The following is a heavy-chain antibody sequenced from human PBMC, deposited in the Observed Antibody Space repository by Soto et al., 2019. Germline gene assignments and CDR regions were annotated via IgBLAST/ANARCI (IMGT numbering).Heavy chain of an antibody. CDR2: ISGSGGST. D-gene: IGHD6-13*01. CDR1: GFTFSSYA. J-gene: IGHJ6*02. CDR3: AKGGVQHYYGMDV. V-gene: IGHV3-23*01. Sequence: GGSLGLSCAASGFTFSSYAMSWVRQAPGKGLEWVSAISGSGGSTYYADSVKGRFTISRDNSKNTLYLQMNSLRAEDTAVYYCAKGGVQHYYGMDVWGQGTTVTVSS.